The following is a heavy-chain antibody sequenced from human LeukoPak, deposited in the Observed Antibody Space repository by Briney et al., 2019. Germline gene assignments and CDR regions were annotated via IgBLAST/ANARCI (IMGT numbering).Heavy chain of an antibody. CDR2: THPSGNT. CDR1: GGSNNSYY. CDR3: ARKAPKKGWFDP. Sequence: PSETLSLSCTVSGGSNNSYYWSGIRQPPGKGLEWIGYTHPSGNTNYSPSLKSRVTISIDMSRNQFSLKLSSVTAADTAVYHCARKAPKKGWFDPWGQGTLVTVSS. V-gene: IGHV4-4*09. J-gene: IGHJ5*02.